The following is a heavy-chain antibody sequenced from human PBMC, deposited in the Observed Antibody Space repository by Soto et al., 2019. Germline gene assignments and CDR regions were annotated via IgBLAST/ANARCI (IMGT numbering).Heavy chain of an antibody. J-gene: IGHJ4*02. CDR3: AKDRELLSMYYFDY. D-gene: IGHD2-2*01. V-gene: IGHV3-30*18. Sequence: GGSLRLSCAASGFTFSSYGMHWVRQAPGKGLEWVAVISYDGSNKYYADSVKGRFTISRDNSKNTLYLQMNSLRAEDTAVYYCAKDRELLSMYYFDYWGQGTLVTVSS. CDR2: ISYDGSNK. CDR1: GFTFSSYG.